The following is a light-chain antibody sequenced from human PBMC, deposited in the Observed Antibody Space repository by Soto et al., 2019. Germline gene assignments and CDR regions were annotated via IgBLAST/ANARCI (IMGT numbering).Light chain of an antibody. CDR1: NIGKQS. J-gene: IGLJ1*01. CDR2: YDS. Sequence: SYVLTQPPSVSVAPGQTARITCGGDNIGKQSVHWYQQRPGQAPVLVIYYDSERPPGIPERFSGSNSGNTAALTITRVEAGDEADFYCQVWDRRTDRQVFGTGTKVTVL. CDR3: QVWDRRTDRQV. V-gene: IGLV3-21*04.